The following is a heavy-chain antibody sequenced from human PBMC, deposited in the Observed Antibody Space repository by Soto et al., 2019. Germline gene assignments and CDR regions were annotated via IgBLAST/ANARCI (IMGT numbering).Heavy chain of an antibody. D-gene: IGHD1-26*01. CDR3: ARDREGVGAGLF. V-gene: IGHV3-21*01. Sequence: PGGSLRLSCAASGFTFSTYSLNWVRQAPGKGLEWVSSISSRSSYIFYADSVKGRFTISRDDAKNSLYLQMNSLRAEDTAVYYCARDREGVGAGLFWGQGTMVTVSS. CDR2: ISSRSSYI. J-gene: IGHJ3*01. CDR1: GFTFSTYS.